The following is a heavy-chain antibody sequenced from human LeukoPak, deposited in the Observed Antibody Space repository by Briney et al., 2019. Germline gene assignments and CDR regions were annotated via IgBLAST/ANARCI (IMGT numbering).Heavy chain of an antibody. Sequence: GGSLRLSCAASGLTFDDYAMHWVRQAPGKGLKWVSGFSWNSGSIGYADSVKGRFTISRDNAKNSLYLQMNSLRGEDTALYHCAKDKAPGTTGTRDYYYGMDVWGQGTTVTVSS. V-gene: IGHV3-9*01. CDR2: FSWNSGSI. D-gene: IGHD1-1*01. CDR1: GLTFDDYA. J-gene: IGHJ6*02. CDR3: AKDKAPGTTGTRDYYYGMDV.